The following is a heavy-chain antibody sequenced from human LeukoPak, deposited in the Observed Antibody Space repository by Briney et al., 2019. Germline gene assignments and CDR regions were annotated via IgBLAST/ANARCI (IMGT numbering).Heavy chain of an antibody. Sequence: SETLSLTCNVSGYSISSDYYWGWIRQPPGKGLEWIGSIYHSGTTYYNPSLKSRVTTSVDTSENQFSLKLSSVTAADTAVYYCARGANDYGSGSLYSWFDPWGQGTLVTVSS. J-gene: IGHJ5*02. CDR3: ARGANDYGSGSLYSWFDP. CDR2: IYHSGTT. CDR1: GYSISSDYY. V-gene: IGHV4-38-2*02. D-gene: IGHD3-10*01.